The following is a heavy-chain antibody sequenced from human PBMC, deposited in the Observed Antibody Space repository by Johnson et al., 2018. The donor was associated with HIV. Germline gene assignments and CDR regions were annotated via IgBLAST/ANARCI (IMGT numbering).Heavy chain of an antibody. CDR1: GFTFSSYA. Sequence: VQLLESGGGVVQPGRSLRLSCAASGFTFSSYAMHWVRQAPGKGLEWVAVISYDGSNKYYADSVKGRFTISRDNSKNTLYLQMNSLRAEDTAVYYCARQIAVAARGAFDIWGQGTMVTVSS. D-gene: IGHD6-19*01. J-gene: IGHJ3*02. V-gene: IGHV3-30-3*01. CDR2: ISYDGSNK. CDR3: ARQIAVAARGAFDI.